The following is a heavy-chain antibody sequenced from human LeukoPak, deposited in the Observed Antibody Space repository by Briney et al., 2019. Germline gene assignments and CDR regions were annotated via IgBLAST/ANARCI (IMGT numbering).Heavy chain of an antibody. V-gene: IGHV1-8*01. D-gene: IGHD3-9*01. CDR1: GYTFTSYD. Sequence: ASVKVSCKASGYTFTSYDINWVRQATGQGLEWMGWMNPNSGNTGHAQKFQGRVTMTRNTSISTAYMKLSSLRSEDTAVYYCARGSHDILTGYVYYFDYWGQGTLVTVSS. J-gene: IGHJ4*02. CDR3: ARGSHDILTGYVYYFDY. CDR2: MNPNSGNT.